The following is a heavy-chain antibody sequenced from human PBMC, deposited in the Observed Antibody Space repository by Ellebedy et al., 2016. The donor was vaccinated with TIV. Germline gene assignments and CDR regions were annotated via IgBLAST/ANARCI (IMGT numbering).Heavy chain of an antibody. J-gene: IGHJ4*02. Sequence: GESLKISCAASGFTFSTYGMHWVRQAPGKGLEWVAFIRHDAVNEYYADSVKGRFAISRDNSKSTLYLQMNSLRNEDTAIYYCTKGLWSNGGGSGVESWGQGNLVTVSS. CDR1: GFTFSTYG. CDR3: TKGLWSNGGGSGVES. D-gene: IGHD4-23*01. CDR2: IRHDAVNE. V-gene: IGHV3-30*02.